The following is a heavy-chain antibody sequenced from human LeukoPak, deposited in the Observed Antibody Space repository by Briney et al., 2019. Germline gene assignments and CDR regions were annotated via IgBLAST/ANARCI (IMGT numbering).Heavy chain of an antibody. CDR2: ISWNSGSI. CDR3: AKVSQVLDSSGWPYFDY. V-gene: IGHV3-9*01. D-gene: IGHD6-19*01. CDR1: GFTFDDYA. J-gene: IGHJ4*02. Sequence: GGSLRLSCAASGFTFDDYAMHWVRQAPGKGLEWVSGISWNSGSIGYADSVKGRFTISRDNAKNSLYLQMNSLRAEDTALYYCAKVSQVLDSSGWPYFDYWGQGTLVTVSS.